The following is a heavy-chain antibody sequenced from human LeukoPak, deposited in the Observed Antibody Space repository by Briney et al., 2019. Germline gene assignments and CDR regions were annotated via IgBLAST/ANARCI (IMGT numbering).Heavy chain of an antibody. J-gene: IGHJ4*02. CDR3: AGTPIVVVPAALPY. D-gene: IGHD2-2*01. V-gene: IGHV1-69*06. CDR2: IIPIFGTA. Sequence: ASVKLSCKASGGTFSSYAISWVRQAPGQGLEWMGRIIPIFGTASYAQRFQGRVTITADKSTSTAYMELSSLRSEDTAVYYCAGTPIVVVPAALPYWGQGTLVTVSP. CDR1: GGTFSSYA.